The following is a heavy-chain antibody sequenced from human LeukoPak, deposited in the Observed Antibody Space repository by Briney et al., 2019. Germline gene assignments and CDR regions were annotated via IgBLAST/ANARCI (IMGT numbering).Heavy chain of an antibody. V-gene: IGHV3-23*01. J-gene: IGHJ3*02. Sequence: PGGSLRLSCAASGFTFSGYAMSWVRQAPGKGLEWVSAISGSGGSTYYADSVKGRFTISRDNSKNTLYLQMNSLRAEDTAVYYCAKDLRGNCGGDCPESDAFDIWGQGTMVTVSS. CDR1: GFTFSGYA. CDR2: ISGSGGST. CDR3: AKDLRGNCGGDCPESDAFDI. D-gene: IGHD2-21*02.